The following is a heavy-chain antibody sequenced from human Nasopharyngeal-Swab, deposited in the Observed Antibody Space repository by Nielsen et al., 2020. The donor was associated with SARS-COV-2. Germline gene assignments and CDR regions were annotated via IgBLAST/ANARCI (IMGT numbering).Heavy chain of an antibody. Sequence: GESLKISCAASGFTFSSYAMHWVRQAPGKGLEWVAVISYDGSNKYYADSVKGRFTISRDNSKNTPYLQMNSLRAEDTAVYYCAREATHRGPFDYWGQGTLVTVSS. J-gene: IGHJ4*02. CDR2: ISYDGSNK. CDR1: GFTFSSYA. D-gene: IGHD5-24*01. CDR3: AREATHRGPFDY. V-gene: IGHV3-30-3*01.